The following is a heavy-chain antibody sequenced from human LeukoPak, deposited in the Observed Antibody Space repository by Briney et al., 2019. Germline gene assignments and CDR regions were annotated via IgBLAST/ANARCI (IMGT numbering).Heavy chain of an antibody. CDR2: IYYSGNT. CDR3: AREVIAAAETDAFDI. CDR1: GASISSGFYF. J-gene: IGHJ3*02. Sequence: PSETLSLTCTVAGASISSGFYFWSWIRQHPGKGLEWIGYIYYSGNTYYNPSLESRVTISVDTSKNQFSLKLSSVTAADTAVYYCAREVIAAAETDAFDIWGQGTMVTVSS. V-gene: IGHV4-31*03. D-gene: IGHD6-13*01.